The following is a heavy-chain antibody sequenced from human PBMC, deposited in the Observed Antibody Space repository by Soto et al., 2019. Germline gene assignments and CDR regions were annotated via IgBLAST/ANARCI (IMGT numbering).Heavy chain of an antibody. D-gene: IGHD3-9*01. CDR1: GGSFSGYY. CDR3: ARGGLYYDILTGPPDRNWFDP. V-gene: IGHV4-34*01. J-gene: IGHJ5*02. CDR2: INHSGST. Sequence: SETLSLTCADYGGSFSGYYWSWIRQPPGKGLEWIGEINHSGSTNYNPSLKSRVTISVDTSKNQFSLKLSSVTAADTAVYYCARGGLYYDILTGPPDRNWFDPWGQGTLVTVSS.